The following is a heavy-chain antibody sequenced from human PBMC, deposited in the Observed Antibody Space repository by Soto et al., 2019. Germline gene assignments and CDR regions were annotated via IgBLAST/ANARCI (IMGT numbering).Heavy chain of an antibody. CDR2: TYFRSKWYT. J-gene: IGHJ4*02. CDR1: GDSVSSNSAA. V-gene: IGHV6-1*01. CDR3: ADRDVLY. Sequence: SQTLSLTCAISGDSVSSNSAAWNWIRQSSSRGLEWLGRTYFRSKWYTGYAPSVKSRITINPDTSKNQFSLQLTSVTPEDTAVYYCADRDVLYWGQGTLVTVSS.